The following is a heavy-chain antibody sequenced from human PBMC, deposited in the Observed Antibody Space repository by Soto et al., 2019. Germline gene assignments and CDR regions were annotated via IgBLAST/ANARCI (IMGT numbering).Heavy chain of an antibody. CDR3: ARAPRYSSSWSFDY. Sequence: SETLSLTCAVYGGSFSSYYWSWIRQPPGKGLEWIGYIYYSGSTNYNPSLKSRVTISVDTSKNQFSLKLSSVTAADTAVYYCARAPRYSSSWSFDYWGQGTLVTVSS. CDR1: GGSFSSYY. V-gene: IGHV4-59*01. CDR2: IYYSGST. J-gene: IGHJ4*02. D-gene: IGHD6-13*01.